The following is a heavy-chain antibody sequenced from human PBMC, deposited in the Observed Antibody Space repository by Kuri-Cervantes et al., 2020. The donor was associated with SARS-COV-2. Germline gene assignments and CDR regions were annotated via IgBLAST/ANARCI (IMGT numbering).Heavy chain of an antibody. Sequence: SVKVSCKASGGTFSSYAISWVRQAPGQGLEWMGGIIPIFGTANYAQKFQGRVTITADESTSTAYMELSSLRSEDTAVYYCAREAGYSTYVSQSYYFDYWGQRTLVTVSS. J-gene: IGHJ4*02. D-gene: IGHD5-18*01. V-gene: IGHV1-69*13. CDR1: GGTFSSYA. CDR3: AREAGYSTYVSQSYYFDY. CDR2: IIPIFGTA.